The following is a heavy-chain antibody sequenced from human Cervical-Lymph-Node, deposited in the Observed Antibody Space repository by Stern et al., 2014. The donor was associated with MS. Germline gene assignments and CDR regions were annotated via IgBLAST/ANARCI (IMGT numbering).Heavy chain of an antibody. CDR1: GGSISSSSYY. Sequence: QLQLQESGPGLVKPSETLSLTCTVSGGSISSSSYYWGWIRPPPGKGLEWIGRIYYSGSTYYNPSLRSRVTISEETSKNQFSQKLSSVTAADTAVYYCARHKESYYYETDYWGQGTLVTVSS. CDR3: ARHKESYYYETDY. V-gene: IGHV4-39*01. J-gene: IGHJ4*02. CDR2: IYYSGST. D-gene: IGHD3-22*01.